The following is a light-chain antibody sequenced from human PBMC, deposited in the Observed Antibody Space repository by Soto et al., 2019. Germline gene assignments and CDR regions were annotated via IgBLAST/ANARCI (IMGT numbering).Light chain of an antibody. V-gene: IGLV2-14*03. CDR1: SSDIGAYNY. J-gene: IGLJ3*02. Sequence: QSVLTQPASVSGSPGQSITISCTGSSSDIGAYNYVSWYQQYLGKAPKLIIYEVSYRPSGVSNRFSASKSGNTASLTISGLQAEDEGDYYCISYTSRSTPLVFGGGTKLTVL. CDR3: ISYTSRSTPLV. CDR2: EVS.